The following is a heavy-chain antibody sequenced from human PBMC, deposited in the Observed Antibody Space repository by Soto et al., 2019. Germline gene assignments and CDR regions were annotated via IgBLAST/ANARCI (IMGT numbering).Heavy chain of an antibody. V-gene: IGHV1-8*01. D-gene: IGHD2-2*01. CDR2: MNPNSGNT. CDR3: ARGWYGSDCSSTSCPVGYGMDV. CDR1: GYTFTSYD. Sequence: QVQLVQSGAEVKKPGASVKVSCKASGYTFTSYDINWVRQATGQGLEWMGWMNPNSGNTGYAQKFQGRVTVTRNTSISTAYMELSSLRSEDTAVYYCARGWYGSDCSSTSCPVGYGMDVWGQGTTVTVSS. J-gene: IGHJ6*02.